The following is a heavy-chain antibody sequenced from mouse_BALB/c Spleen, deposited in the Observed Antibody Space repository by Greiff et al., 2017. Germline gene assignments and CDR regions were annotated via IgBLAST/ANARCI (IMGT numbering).Heavy chain of an antibody. CDR2: ISYSGST. Sequence: EVKLMESGPSLVKPSQTLSLTCSVTGDSITSGYWNWIRKFPGNKLEYMGYISYSGSTYYNPSLKSRISITRDTSKNQYYLQLNSVTTEDTATYYCARYGNYFYWYFDVWGAGTTVTVSS. D-gene: IGHD2-1*01. CDR3: ARYGNYFYWYFDV. J-gene: IGHJ1*01. CDR1: GDSITSGY. V-gene: IGHV3-8*02.